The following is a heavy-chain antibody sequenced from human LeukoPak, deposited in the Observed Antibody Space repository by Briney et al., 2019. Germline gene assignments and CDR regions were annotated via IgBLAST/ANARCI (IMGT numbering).Heavy chain of an antibody. CDR3: ARAPELTIFGGNWFDP. D-gene: IGHD3-3*01. CDR1: GFTFSSYW. V-gene: IGHV3-7*01. CDR2: IKQDGSEK. Sequence: PGGSLRLSCAASGFTFSSYWMSWVRQAPGKGLEWVANIKQDGSEKYYVDSVKGRFTISRDNAKNSLYLQMNSLRAEDTAVYYCARAPELTIFGGNWFDPWGQGTLVTVSS. J-gene: IGHJ5*02.